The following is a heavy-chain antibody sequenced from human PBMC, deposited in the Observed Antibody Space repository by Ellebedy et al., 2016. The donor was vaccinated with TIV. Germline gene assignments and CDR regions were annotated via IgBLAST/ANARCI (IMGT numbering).Heavy chain of an antibody. V-gene: IGHV4-59*01. CDR3: ARALGSGMFDY. CDR1: DGSISRYY. D-gene: IGHD3-10*02. J-gene: IGHJ4*02. Sequence: MPSETLSLTCTLSDGSISRYYWSWIRQPPGTGLEWIGYLYYNGSTNYNPSLKSRVTISVDTSKNQFSLRLSSVTAADTAVYHCARALGSGMFDYWGQGTLVTVSS. CDR2: LYYNGST.